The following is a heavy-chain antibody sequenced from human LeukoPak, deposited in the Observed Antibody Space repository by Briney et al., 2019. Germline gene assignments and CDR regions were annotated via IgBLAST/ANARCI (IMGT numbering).Heavy chain of an antibody. D-gene: IGHD6-25*01. V-gene: IGHV3-48*03. J-gene: IGHJ4*02. CDR3: AESRSGMVDY. CDR1: GFTFSSYE. Sequence: SGGSLRLSCAASGFTFSSYEMNWVRQAPGKGLEWVSYISSSGSTIYYADSVKGRFTISRDNAKNSLYLQMNSLRAEDTAVYYCAESRSGMVDYWGQGTLVTVSS. CDR2: ISSSGSTI.